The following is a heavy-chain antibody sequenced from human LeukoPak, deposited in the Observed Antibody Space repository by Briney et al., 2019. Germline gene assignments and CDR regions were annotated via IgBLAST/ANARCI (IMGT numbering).Heavy chain of an antibody. Sequence: GSLRLSCAASGFTFSSYWMSWVRQAPGKGLEWVANIKQDGSEKYYVDSVKDRFTISRDNAKNSLYLQMNSLRAEDTAVYYCASGRSGWYDTFDYWGQGTLVTVSS. CDR2: IKQDGSEK. CDR1: GFTFSSYW. CDR3: ASGRSGWYDTFDY. J-gene: IGHJ4*02. V-gene: IGHV3-7*01. D-gene: IGHD6-19*01.